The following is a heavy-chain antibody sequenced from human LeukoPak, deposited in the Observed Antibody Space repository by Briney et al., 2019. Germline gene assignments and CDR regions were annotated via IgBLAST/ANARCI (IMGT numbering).Heavy chain of an antibody. J-gene: IGHJ4*02. V-gene: IGHV3-7*01. CDR1: GFTFSGYW. D-gene: IGHD1-14*01. CDR2: IKVDGSEK. CDR3: ARGGRNLDS. Sequence: TGGSLRLSCAAFGFTFSGYWMSWVRQAPGKGLEWVANIKVDGSEKNYVDSVKGRLTISRDNAKNSLYLQMNSLRAEDTAVYYCARGGRNLDSWGQGTLVTVSS.